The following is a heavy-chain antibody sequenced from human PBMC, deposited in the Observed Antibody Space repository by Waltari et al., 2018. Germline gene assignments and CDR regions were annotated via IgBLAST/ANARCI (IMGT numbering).Heavy chain of an antibody. J-gene: IGHJ3*02. CDR3: ARDSPSAMGRAFDI. D-gene: IGHD3-16*01. Sequence: EVQLVESGGGLVQPGGSLRLSCAASGFTFSSYWMSWVRQAPGKGLEWMANIKQDGSEKYYVDSVKGRFTISRDNAKNSLYLQMNSLRAEDTAVYYCARDSPSAMGRAFDIWGQGTMVTVSS. CDR2: IKQDGSEK. CDR1: GFTFSSYW. V-gene: IGHV3-7*01.